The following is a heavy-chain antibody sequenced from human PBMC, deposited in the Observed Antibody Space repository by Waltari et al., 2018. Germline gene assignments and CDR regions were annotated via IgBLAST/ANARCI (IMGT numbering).Heavy chain of an antibody. V-gene: IGHV4-38-2*02. CDR2: IYHSGST. CDR1: GYSIRSGYY. CDR3: ARDPAEWDPNWFDS. Sequence: QVHLQESGPGLVKPSETLSLTCAVSGYSIRSGYYWGWIRQPPGKGLEWIGSIYHSGSTYYNPSLKSRVTISVDTSKNQFSLKLRSVTAADTAVYYCARDPAEWDPNWFDSWGQGTLVTVPS. J-gene: IGHJ5*01. D-gene: IGHD1-26*01.